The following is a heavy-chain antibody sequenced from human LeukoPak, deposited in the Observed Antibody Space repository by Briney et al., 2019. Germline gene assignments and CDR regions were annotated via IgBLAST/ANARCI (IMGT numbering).Heavy chain of an antibody. J-gene: IGHJ3*02. V-gene: IGHV4-61*02. CDR1: GGSISSGSYY. Sequence: SETLSLTCTVSGGSISSGSYYWSWIRQPAGKGLEWIGRIYTSGSTNYNPSLKSRVIMSVDTSKNQFSLKLNSVTAADTALYYCASGHYCTSTSCPDRGTFDIWGQGTMVTVSS. CDR2: IYTSGST. D-gene: IGHD2-2*01. CDR3: ASGHYCTSTSCPDRGTFDI.